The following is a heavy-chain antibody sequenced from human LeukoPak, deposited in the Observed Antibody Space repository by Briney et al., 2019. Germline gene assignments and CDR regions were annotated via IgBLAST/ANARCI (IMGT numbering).Heavy chain of an antibody. D-gene: IGHD4-23*01. V-gene: IGHV3-23*01. CDR1: GFPFGSYA. J-gene: IGHJ4*02. CDR3: ARGQVGSTVITPVAY. Sequence: GGSLRLSCAASGFPFGSYALSWVRQAPGKGLEWVSVIIGSGSTTYYADSVKGRFTISRDNSKNTLYPQMNSLRVEDTAIYYCARGQVGSTVITPVAYWGQGTLVTVSS. CDR2: IIGSGSTT.